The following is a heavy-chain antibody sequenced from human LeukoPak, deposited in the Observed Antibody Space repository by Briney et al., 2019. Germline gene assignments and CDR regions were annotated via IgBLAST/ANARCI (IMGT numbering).Heavy chain of an antibody. CDR3: ARRYSSYDYDAFDI. V-gene: IGHV4-59*08. CDR2: IYYSGST. Sequence: SETLSLTCTVSGGSISSCYWSWIRQPPGKGLEWIGYIYYSGSTNYNPSLKSRVTISVDTSKNQFPLKLSSVTAADTAVYYCARRYSSYDYDAFDIWGQGTMVTVSS. J-gene: IGHJ3*02. CDR1: GGSISSCY. D-gene: IGHD5-12*01.